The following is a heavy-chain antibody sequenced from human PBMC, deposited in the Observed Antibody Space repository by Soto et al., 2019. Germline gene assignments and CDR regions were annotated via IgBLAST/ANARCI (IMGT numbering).Heavy chain of an antibody. J-gene: IGHJ4*02. D-gene: IGHD2-15*01. CDR3: AGLRGYAGSTIDY. V-gene: IGHV4-59*01. CDR1: GGSIISGY. CDR2: ISYSGNT. Sequence: SETLSLTCTVSGGSIISGYWSWIRQPPGKGLEWIGYISYSGNTNYNPSLKSRVTMSVDTPKNQFSLRLSSVTTAETAVYYCAGLRGYAGSTIDYWGQGTLVTSPQ.